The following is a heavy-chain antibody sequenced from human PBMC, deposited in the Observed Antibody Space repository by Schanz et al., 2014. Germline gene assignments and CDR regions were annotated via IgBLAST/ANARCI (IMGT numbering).Heavy chain of an antibody. D-gene: IGHD3-10*01. J-gene: IGHJ3*02. Sequence: EVHLLESGGGLVQPGGSLRLSWAASGFPFSSYAMSWVRQAPGKGLEWVSAISGSGGSTYYADSVKGRFTISRDNSKNTLYLQMNSLRAEDTAVYYCAKGRFGELSAFDIWGQGTMVTVSS. V-gene: IGHV3-23*01. CDR2: ISGSGGST. CDR3: AKGRFGELSAFDI. CDR1: GFPFSSYA.